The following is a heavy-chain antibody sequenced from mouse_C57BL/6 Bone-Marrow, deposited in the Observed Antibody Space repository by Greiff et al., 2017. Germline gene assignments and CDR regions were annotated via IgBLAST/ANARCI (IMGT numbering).Heavy chain of an antibody. CDR3: ARSRIYDGYYAWFAY. CDR2: IHPNSGST. V-gene: IGHV1-64*01. J-gene: IGHJ3*01. Sequence: QVQLQQPGAELVKPGASVKLSCKASGYTFTSYWMHWVKQRPGQGLEWIGMIHPNSGSTNYNEKFKSKATLTVDKSSSTAYMQLSSLTSEDSAVYYCARSRIYDGYYAWFAYWGQGTLVTGSA. CDR1: GYTFTSYW. D-gene: IGHD2-3*01.